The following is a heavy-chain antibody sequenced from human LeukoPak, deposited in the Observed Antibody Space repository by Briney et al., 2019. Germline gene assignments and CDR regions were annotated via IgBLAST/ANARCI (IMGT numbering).Heavy chain of an antibody. CDR2: IYYSGST. CDR3: ARVGWRFDY. J-gene: IGHJ4*02. CDR1: GGSISSSSYY. V-gene: IGHV4-39*07. Sequence: PSETLSLTCTVSGGSISSSSYYWGWIRQPPGEGLEWIGSIYYSGSTYYNPSLKSRVTISVDTSKNQFSLKLSSVTAADTAVYYCARVGWRFDYWGQGTLVTVSS.